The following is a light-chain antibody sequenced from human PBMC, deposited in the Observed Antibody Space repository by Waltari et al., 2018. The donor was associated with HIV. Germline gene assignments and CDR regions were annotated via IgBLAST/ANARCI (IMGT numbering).Light chain of an antibody. Sequence: EIVLTQSPGTLSLSQGQRATLSCRASQSVTSTYFAWSQQKPGQAPRLLIYGASSRATGIPDRFSGTGSGTDVTLTISRLEPEDFALYYCQQYGSLQWTFGQGTKVEIK. CDR2: GAS. V-gene: IGKV3-20*01. CDR3: QQYGSLQWT. J-gene: IGKJ1*01. CDR1: QSVTSTY.